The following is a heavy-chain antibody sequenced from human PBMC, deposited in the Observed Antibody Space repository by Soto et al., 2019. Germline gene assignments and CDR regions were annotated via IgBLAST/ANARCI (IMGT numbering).Heavy chain of an antibody. CDR2: INHSGST. D-gene: IGHD6-19*01. Sequence: SETLSLTCAVYGGSFSGYYWSWIRQPPGKGLEWIGEINHSGSTNYNPSLKSRVTISVDTSKNQFSLKLSSVTAADTAVYYCAKSQAVAGFRYYYFYSGMDVWGQGTTVTVSS. V-gene: IGHV4-34*01. CDR1: GGSFSGYY. J-gene: IGHJ6*02. CDR3: AKSQAVAGFRYYYFYSGMDV.